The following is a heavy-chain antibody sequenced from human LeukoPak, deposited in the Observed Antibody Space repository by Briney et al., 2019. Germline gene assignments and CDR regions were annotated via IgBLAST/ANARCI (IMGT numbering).Heavy chain of an antibody. CDR2: ISWNSGSI. J-gene: IGHJ6*02. CDR3: AKGPSFGEHYYYCYGMDV. Sequence: GRSLRLSCAASGFTFDDYAMHWVRQAPGKGLEWVSGISWNSGSIGYADSVKGRFTISRDNAKNSLYLQMNSLRAEDTALYYCAKGPSFGEHYYYCYGMDVWGQGTTVTVSS. D-gene: IGHD5-18*01. V-gene: IGHV3-9*01. CDR1: GFTFDDYA.